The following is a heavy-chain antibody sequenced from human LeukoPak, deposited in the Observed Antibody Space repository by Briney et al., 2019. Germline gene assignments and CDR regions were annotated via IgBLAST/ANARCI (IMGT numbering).Heavy chain of an antibody. CDR1: GFTVSSNY. V-gene: IGHV3-66*01. CDR3: ARDATVVPRVFDY. D-gene: IGHD4-23*01. Sequence: GGSLRLSCAASGFTVSSNYMSWVRQAPGKGLEWVSVIYSGGSTYYADSVKGRFTISRDNSKNTLYLQMNSLRAEDTAVYYCARDATVVPRVFDYWGQGTLVTVSS. J-gene: IGHJ4*02. CDR2: IYSGGST.